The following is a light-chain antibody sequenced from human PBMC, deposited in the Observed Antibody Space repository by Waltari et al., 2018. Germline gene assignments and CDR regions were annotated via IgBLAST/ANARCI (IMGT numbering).Light chain of an antibody. CDR2: EVD. Sequence: QSALTQPASVSGSPGQSITISCLGTSSDLARYNYVSWYQQHPGKGPKLILYEVDNRPSGVSDRFSGSKSGNTASLTISGLQTDDEANYYCSSYTTSSTWVFGGGTQLTVL. CDR3: SSYTTSSTWV. J-gene: IGLJ3*02. CDR1: SSDLARYNY. V-gene: IGLV2-14*03.